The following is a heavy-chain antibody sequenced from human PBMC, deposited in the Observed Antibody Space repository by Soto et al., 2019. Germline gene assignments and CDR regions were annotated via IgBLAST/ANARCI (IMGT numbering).Heavy chain of an antibody. Sequence: QLQLQESGPGLVKPSETLSLTCTVSGGSISSSSYYWGWIRQPPGKGLEWIGSIYYSGSTYYNPSLKSRVTISVDTSKNQFSLKLSSVTAADTAVYYCASLSYSGYDGDAFDIWGQGTMVTVSS. CDR3: ASLSYSGYDGDAFDI. CDR1: GGSISSSSYY. CDR2: IYYSGST. D-gene: IGHD5-12*01. V-gene: IGHV4-39*01. J-gene: IGHJ3*02.